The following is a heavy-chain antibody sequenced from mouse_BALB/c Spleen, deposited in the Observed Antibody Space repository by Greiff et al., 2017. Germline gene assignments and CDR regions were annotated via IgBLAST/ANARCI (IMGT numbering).Heavy chain of an antibody. CDR1: GYSITSDYA. D-gene: IGHD2-1*01. V-gene: IGHV3-2*02. J-gene: IGHJ4*01. Sequence: EVKLQESGPGLVKPSQSLSLTCTVTGYSITSDYAWNWIRQFPGNKLEWMGYISYSGSTSYNPSLKSRISITRDTSKNQFFLQLNSVTTEDTATYYCARGHYGNFWAMDYWGQGTSVTVSS. CDR3: ARGHYGNFWAMDY. CDR2: ISYSGST.